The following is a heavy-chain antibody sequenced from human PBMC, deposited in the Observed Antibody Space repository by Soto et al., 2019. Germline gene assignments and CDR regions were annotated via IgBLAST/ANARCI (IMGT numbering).Heavy chain of an antibody. CDR2: IIPILGIA. D-gene: IGHD6-6*01. CDR3: ARGDSSYYYYYMDV. J-gene: IGHJ6*03. V-gene: IGHV1-69*02. CDR1: GGTFSSYS. Sequence: SVKVSCKASGGTFSSYSIGGVRQAPGQGLEWMGRIIPILGIANYAQKFQGRVTITADKSTSTAYMELSSLRSEDTAVYYCARGDSSYYYYYMDVWGKGTTVTVSS.